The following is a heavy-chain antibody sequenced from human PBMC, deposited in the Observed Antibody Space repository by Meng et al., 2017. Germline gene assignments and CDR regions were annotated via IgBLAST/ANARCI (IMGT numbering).Heavy chain of an antibody. CDR1: GCTFSSYA. CDR3: ARGRTDVIDY. D-gene: IGHD1-1*01. J-gene: IGHJ4*02. Sequence: SSVKVSCKASGCTFSSYAISWVRQAPAQGLEWMGGIIPIFGTANYAQKFQGRVTITADESTSTAYMELSSLRSEDPAVYCCARGRTDVIDYWGQGTLVTVSS. CDR2: IIPIFGTA. V-gene: IGHV1-69*13.